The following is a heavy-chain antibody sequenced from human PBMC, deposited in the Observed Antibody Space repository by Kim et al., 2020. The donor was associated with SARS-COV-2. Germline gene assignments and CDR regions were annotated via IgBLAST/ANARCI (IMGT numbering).Heavy chain of an antibody. CDR1: GGSISSSSYY. V-gene: IGHV4-39*01. CDR2: IYYSGST. CDR3: ARQGSSWYPSFDY. J-gene: IGHJ4*02. Sequence: SETLSLTCTVSGGSISSSSYYWGWIRQPPGKGLEWTGSIYYSGSTYDNPSLKSRVTISVDTSKNQFSLKLCSVTAGDTAVYYCARQGSSWYPSFDYWGQGTLVTVSS. D-gene: IGHD6-13*01.